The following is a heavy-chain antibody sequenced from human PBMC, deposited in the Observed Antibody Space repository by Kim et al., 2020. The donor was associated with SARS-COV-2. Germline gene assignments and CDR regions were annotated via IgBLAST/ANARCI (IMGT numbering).Heavy chain of an antibody. CDR3: XRGRGSCSGGSCYDY. D-gene: IGHD2-15*01. Sequence: VTGRFTISRGHSKTTLYLQMTSLRAEDTAVYYCXRGRGSCSGGSCYDYWGQGTLVTVSS. V-gene: IGHV3-53*01. J-gene: IGHJ4*02.